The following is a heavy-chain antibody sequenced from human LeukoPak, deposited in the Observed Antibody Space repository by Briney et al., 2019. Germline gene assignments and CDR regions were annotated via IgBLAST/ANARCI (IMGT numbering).Heavy chain of an antibody. J-gene: IGHJ4*02. CDR1: GVSISSSNSY. CDR3: ARQGAYDILTGEIDY. V-gene: IGHV4-39*01. Sequence: PSETLSLTCTVSGVSISSSNSYWGWIRQPPGKGLEWIGSIYYSGSTYYNPSLKSRVTISVDTSKNQFSLKLSSVTAADTAVYYCARQGAYDILTGEIDYWGQGTLVTVSS. CDR2: IYYSGST. D-gene: IGHD3-9*01.